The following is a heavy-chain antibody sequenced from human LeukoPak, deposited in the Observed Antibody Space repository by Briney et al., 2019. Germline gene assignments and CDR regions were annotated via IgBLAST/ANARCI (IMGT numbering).Heavy chain of an antibody. V-gene: IGHV4-4*07. D-gene: IGHD4-17*01. CDR2: IYTSGST. J-gene: IGHJ4*02. CDR1: GGSIGSYY. CDR3: ARTTVTTLFFDY. Sequence: SETLSLTCTVSGGSIGSYYWSWIRQPAGKGLEWIGRIYTSGSTNYNPSLKSRVTMSVDTSKNQFSLKLSSVTAADTAVYYCARTTVTTLFFDYWGQGTLVTVSS.